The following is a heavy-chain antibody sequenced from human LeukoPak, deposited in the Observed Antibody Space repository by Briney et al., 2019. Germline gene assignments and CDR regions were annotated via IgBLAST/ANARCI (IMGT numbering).Heavy chain of an antibody. CDR1: GGSISSSSYY. J-gene: IGHJ6*02. CDR3: ATMNNYYGMGV. CDR2: IYYSGST. V-gene: IGHV4-39*01. D-gene: IGHD3-22*01. Sequence: SETLSLTCTVSGGSISSSSYYWGWIRQPPGKGLEWIGSIYYSGSTYYNPSLKSRVTISVDTSKNQFSLKLSSVTAADTAVYYCATMNNYYGMGVWGQGTTVTVSS.